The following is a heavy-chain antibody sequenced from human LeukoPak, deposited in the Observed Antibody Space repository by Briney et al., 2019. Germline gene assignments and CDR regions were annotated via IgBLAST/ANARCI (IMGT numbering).Heavy chain of an antibody. Sequence: PSETLSLTCTVSGGSISSGDYYWSWIRQPPGKGLEWIGYIYYSGSTYYNPSLKSRVTISVDTSKNQFSLKLSSVTAADTAVYYCARVYSNHISNWFDPWGQGTLVTVSS. J-gene: IGHJ5*02. CDR1: GGSISSGDYY. CDR2: IYYSGST. D-gene: IGHD4-11*01. CDR3: ARVYSNHISNWFDP. V-gene: IGHV4-30-4*01.